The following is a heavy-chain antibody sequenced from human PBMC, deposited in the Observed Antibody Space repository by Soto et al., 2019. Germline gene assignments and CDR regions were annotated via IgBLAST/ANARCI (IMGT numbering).Heavy chain of an antibody. J-gene: IGHJ5*02. CDR3: ARADWNGWFDP. CDR2: INHSGST. D-gene: IGHD1-1*01. Sequence: QVQLQQWGAGLLKPSETLSLTCAVYGGSFSGYYWSWIRQPPGKGLEWIGEINHSGSTNYNPSLKSRVTISVDTSKNQVSLKLSSVTAADTAVYYCARADWNGWFDPWGEGTLVTVSS. CDR1: GGSFSGYY. V-gene: IGHV4-34*01.